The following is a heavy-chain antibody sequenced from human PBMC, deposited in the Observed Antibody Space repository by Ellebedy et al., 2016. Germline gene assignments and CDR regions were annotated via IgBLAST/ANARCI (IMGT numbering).Heavy chain of an antibody. V-gene: IGHV3-15*07. J-gene: IGHJ6*02. CDR3: TTGGISGSRWWYNGLDV. CDR2: IKSKTNGGTT. CDR1: GGSVSSDY. D-gene: IGHD1-20*01. Sequence: ETLSLTCNVSGGSVSSDYWNWVRQAPGKGLEWVGLIKSKTNGGTTDYAAPVKGRFTISKVDSESTVYLQMNSLKSEDTAMYYCTTGGISGSRWWYNGLDVWGQGTTVTVSS.